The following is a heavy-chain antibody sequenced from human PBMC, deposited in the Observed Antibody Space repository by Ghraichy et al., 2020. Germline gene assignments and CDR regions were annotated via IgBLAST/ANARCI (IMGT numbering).Heavy chain of an antibody. CDR3: ARGWYRTAFDI. V-gene: IGHV6-1*01. CDR2: TYYKSKWYK. D-gene: IGHD6-13*01. J-gene: IGHJ3*02. CDR1: GDSVSGATGA. Sequence: SQTLSLTCAISGDSVSGATGAWNWIRPSPTRGLEWLGRTYYKSKWYKEYAVSVKSRMTLNIDTSKNQFSLQLTSVIPEDTALYYCARGWYRTAFDIWGQGTMVTVSS.